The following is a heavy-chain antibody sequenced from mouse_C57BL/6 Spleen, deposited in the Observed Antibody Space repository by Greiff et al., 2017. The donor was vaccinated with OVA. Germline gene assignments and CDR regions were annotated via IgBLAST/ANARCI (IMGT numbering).Heavy chain of an antibody. CDR3: ARLGYGSSYSYFDY. Sequence: QVQLQQPGAELVMPGASVKLSCKASGYTFTSYWMHWVKQRPGQGLEWIGEIDPSASYTNYNQKFKGKSTLTVDKSSSTAYMQLSSLTSEDSAVYYCARLGYGSSYSYFDYWGQGTTLTVSS. CDR1: GYTFTSYW. V-gene: IGHV1-69*01. J-gene: IGHJ2*01. D-gene: IGHD1-1*01. CDR2: IDPSASYT.